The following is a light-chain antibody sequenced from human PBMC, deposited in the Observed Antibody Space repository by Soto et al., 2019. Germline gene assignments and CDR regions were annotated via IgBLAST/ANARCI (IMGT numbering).Light chain of an antibody. V-gene: IGKV3-15*01. CDR2: GAS. CDR1: ESVGSN. CDR3: QQSYDTPYT. J-gene: IGKJ2*01. Sequence: EVVMTQSPATLSVSPGERATLSCRASESVGSNLAWYQVKPGQAPTVLIYGASTRATGIPARFSGSGSGTEFTLTISSLQSEDYATYSCQQSYDTPYTFGQGTKLEIK.